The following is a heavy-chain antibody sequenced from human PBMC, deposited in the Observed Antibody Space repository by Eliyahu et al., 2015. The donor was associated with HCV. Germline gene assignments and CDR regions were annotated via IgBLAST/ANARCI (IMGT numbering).Heavy chain of an antibody. V-gene: IGHV1-18*01. CDR2: ISGYNANT. D-gene: IGHD3-22*01. Sequence: QVQLVQSGAEVKKPGASVKVSCKASGYTLTSFGINWVRQAPGQGLEWMGWISGYNANTNYTQQLQGRVTMTTDTSTSTAYMELRSLRSDDTAVYYCAADQDYFDTTAYYLRLHYWGQGTLVTVSS. CDR3: AADQDYFDTTAYYLRLHY. CDR1: GYTLTSFG. J-gene: IGHJ4*02.